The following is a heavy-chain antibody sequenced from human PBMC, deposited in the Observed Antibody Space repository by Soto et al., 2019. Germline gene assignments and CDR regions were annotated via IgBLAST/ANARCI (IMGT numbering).Heavy chain of an antibody. CDR3: ARERWPQGKGAELQH. V-gene: IGHV3-11*01. CDR2: VSSSGNTI. CDR1: GFIFSDYY. Sequence: QVQLVESGGGLVKPEGSLRLSCATSGFIFSDYYMSWIRQAPGKGLEWISYVSSSGNTIDYADSVKGRFTASRDNAKNSLYLQMNSLRAEDTAVYYCARERWPQGKGAELQHWGQGTLVTVSS. J-gene: IGHJ1*01.